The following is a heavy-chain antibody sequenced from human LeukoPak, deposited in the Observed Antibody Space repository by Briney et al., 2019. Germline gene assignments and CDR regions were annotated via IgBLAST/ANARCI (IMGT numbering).Heavy chain of an antibody. V-gene: IGHV4-39*01. J-gene: IGHJ2*01. CDR2: IYYSGST. D-gene: IGHD6-13*01. CDR3: ARGAAGNKSSWYFDL. Sequence: SETLSPTCTVSGGSISSDSYYWACIRQPPGKGLEWIASIYYSGSTYYNPSLKSRVTISVDTSRNQFSLKLSSVTAADTAVYYCARGAAGNKSSWYFDLWGRGTLVTVSS. CDR1: GGSISSDSYY.